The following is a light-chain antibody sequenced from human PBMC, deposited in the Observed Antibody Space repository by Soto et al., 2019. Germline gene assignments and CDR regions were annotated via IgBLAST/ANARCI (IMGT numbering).Light chain of an antibody. J-gene: IGKJ2*01. CDR1: QTVSSTY. CDR3: QQYGRSPPFT. CDR2: GAS. Sequence: EIVLTQSPGTLSLSPGERATLSCRASQTVSSTYIAWYQQSPGQPPRLLIYGASSRATGIPDRFSGSGSGTDFTLTISRLEPEDFAVYFCQQYGRSPPFTFGQGTKVESK. V-gene: IGKV3-20*01.